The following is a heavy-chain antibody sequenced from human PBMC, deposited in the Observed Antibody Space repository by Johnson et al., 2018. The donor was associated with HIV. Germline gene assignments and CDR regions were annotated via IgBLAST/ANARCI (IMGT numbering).Heavy chain of an antibody. V-gene: IGHV3-66*01. Sequence: VQLVESGGGLVQSGGSLRLSCGASGFTVSSNYMNWVRQAPGKGLEWVSVIYSGGSTYYADSVKGRFTISRDNAKNSLYRQMNSLRAEDTAVYYCAGDMGTHAFDIWGQGTMVTVSS. D-gene: IGHD2-15*01. J-gene: IGHJ3*02. CDR1: GFTVSSNY. CDR2: IYSGGST. CDR3: AGDMGTHAFDI.